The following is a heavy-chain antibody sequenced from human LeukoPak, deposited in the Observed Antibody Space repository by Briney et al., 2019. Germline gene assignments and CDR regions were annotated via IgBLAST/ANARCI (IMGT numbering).Heavy chain of an antibody. CDR3: AGGSGWIIES. CDR1: GFGFSNFW. J-gene: IGHJ4*02. CDR2: IKQDGSEE. D-gene: IGHD6-19*01. Sequence: GGSLRLSCVASGFGFSNFWMQWVRQAAGKGLEWVANIKQDGSEENYVDSVKGRFTISRDNAKNSLFLQMNSLRVEDTAVYYCAGGSGWIIESWGQGTLVTVSS. V-gene: IGHV3-7*01.